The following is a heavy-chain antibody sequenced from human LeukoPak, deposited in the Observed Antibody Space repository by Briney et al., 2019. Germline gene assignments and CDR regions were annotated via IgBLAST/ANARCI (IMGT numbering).Heavy chain of an antibody. CDR3: ARVYSIHWYFDL. CDR1: GYSISSGNY. J-gene: IGHJ2*01. Sequence: SETLSLTCTVSGYSISSGNYWDWIRQPPGKGLEWIGSIYHSGSTYYNPSLKSRVTISVDTSKNQFSLNLSSVTAADTAVYYCARVYSIHWYFDLWGRGTLVTVSS. CDR2: IYHSGST. D-gene: IGHD5-12*01. V-gene: IGHV4-38-2*02.